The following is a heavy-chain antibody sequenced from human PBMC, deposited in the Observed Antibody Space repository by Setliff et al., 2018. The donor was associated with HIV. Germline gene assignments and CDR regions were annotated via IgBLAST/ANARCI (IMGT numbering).Heavy chain of an antibody. CDR1: GGSISNYY. CDR3: ARLRDMEWELIGLDY. J-gene: IGHJ4*02. D-gene: IGHD1-26*01. V-gene: IGHV4-59*01. Sequence: SETLSLTCTVSGGSISNYYWSWIRQSPEKGLEWVGYIHYSGSTNYNPSLKSRVTISLDTSKNQFSLKLSSVTAADTAIYYCARLRDMEWELIGLDYWGRGTLVTVSS. CDR2: IHYSGST.